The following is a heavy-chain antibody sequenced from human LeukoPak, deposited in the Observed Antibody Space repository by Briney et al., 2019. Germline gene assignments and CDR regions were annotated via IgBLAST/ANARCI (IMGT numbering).Heavy chain of an antibody. CDR1: GFTFSSYG. Sequence: GGSLRLSCAASGFTFSSYGMHWVRQAPGKGLEWVAVIWYDGSNKYYADSVKGRFTISRDNSKNTLYLQMNSLRAEDTAVYYCAKTWDTAAPDYWGQGTLVTVSS. V-gene: IGHV3-33*06. CDR2: IWYDGSNK. CDR3: AKTWDTAAPDY. D-gene: IGHD5-18*01. J-gene: IGHJ4*02.